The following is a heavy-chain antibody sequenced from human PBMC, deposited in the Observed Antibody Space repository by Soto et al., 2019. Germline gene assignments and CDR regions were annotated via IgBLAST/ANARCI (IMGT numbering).Heavy chain of an antibody. CDR1: SGSISSSNW. CDR3: ARVRREAYYYGSGSIFDY. J-gene: IGHJ4*02. D-gene: IGHD3-10*01. Sequence: QVQLQESGPGLVKPSGTLSLTCAVSSGSISSSNWWSWVRQPPGKGLEWIGEIYHSGSTNYNPSLKIRATISVDKSKNQFSLKLSSVTAADTAVYYCARVRREAYYYGSGSIFDYWGQGTLVTVSS. CDR2: IYHSGST. V-gene: IGHV4-4*02.